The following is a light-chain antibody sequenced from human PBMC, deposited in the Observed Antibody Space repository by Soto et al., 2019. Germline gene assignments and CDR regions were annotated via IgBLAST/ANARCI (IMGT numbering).Light chain of an antibody. V-gene: IGKV1-39*01. J-gene: IGKJ1*01. CDR3: QSNYILPWT. CDR1: QYIGNY. Sequence: DIQVTQSPPSLSASVGDRVTITCRASQYIGNYLNWYQHKPGKAPQLLIYSASTLQIGVPSRFSGSVSGTDFTLTITTLQPDDFASYYCQSNYILPWTFGQGTKVDI. CDR2: SAS.